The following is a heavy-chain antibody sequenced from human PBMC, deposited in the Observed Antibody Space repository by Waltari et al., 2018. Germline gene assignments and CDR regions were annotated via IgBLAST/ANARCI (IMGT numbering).Heavy chain of an antibody. V-gene: IGHV4-4*02. CDR3: AGDRAIGLFFDY. Sequence: QVQLQESGQGLVKPSGTLSLTCAVSGDSISGNYWWSWVRQSPEKGLEWIGQVHHSGKTNYNPSLQSRVAISVDKPKNHFSLNLNSVTAADTAIYYCAGDRAIGLFFDYWGRGTLVTVSS. CDR2: VHHSGKT. J-gene: IGHJ4*02. D-gene: IGHD2-2*01. CDR1: GDSISGNYW.